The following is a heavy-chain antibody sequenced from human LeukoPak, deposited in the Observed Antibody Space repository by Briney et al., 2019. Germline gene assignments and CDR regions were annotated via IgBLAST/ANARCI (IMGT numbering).Heavy chain of an antibody. CDR3: ARVTSGQWLVEWIDP. J-gene: IGHJ5*02. D-gene: IGHD6-19*01. CDR2: IYYSGST. CDR1: GGSISSGGYY. Sequence: SETLSLTCTVSGGSISSGGYYWSWIRQHPGKGLEWFGYIYYSGSTYYNPSLKSRVTISVDTSKNQFSLKLSSVTAADTAVYYCARVTSGQWLVEWIDPWGQGTLVTVSS. V-gene: IGHV4-31*03.